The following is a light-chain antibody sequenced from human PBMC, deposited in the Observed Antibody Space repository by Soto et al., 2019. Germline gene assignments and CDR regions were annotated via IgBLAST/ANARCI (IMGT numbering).Light chain of an antibody. CDR3: QQYGTSPWT. V-gene: IGKV3-20*01. CDR1: QSISSNY. J-gene: IGKJ1*01. CDR2: GAF. Sequence: EIVLTQSPGTLSLSPGERATLSCRASQSISSNYLAWYQQKPGQAPRLLIYGAFSRAVGIPDNFSGSGSGTDFTLTNYRLEPVDFAVYYCQQYGTSPWTFGQGTKVEIK.